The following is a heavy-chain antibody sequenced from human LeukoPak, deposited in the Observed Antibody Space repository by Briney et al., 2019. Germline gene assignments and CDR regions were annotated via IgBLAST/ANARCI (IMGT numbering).Heavy chain of an antibody. Sequence: SETLSLTCAVYGRSFSGYYWSWIRQPPGKGLEWIGEINHSGSTNYNPSLKSRVTISVDTSKNQFSLKLSSVTAADTAVYYCARGSQVVVAATFAFDIWGQGTMVTVSS. CDR3: ARGSQVVVAATFAFDI. D-gene: IGHD2-15*01. V-gene: IGHV4-34*01. J-gene: IGHJ3*02. CDR2: INHSGST. CDR1: GRSFSGYY.